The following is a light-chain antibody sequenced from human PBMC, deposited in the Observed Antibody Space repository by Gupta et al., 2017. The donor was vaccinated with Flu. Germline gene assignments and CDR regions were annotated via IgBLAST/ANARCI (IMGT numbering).Light chain of an antibody. J-gene: IGKJ1*01. CDR2: EVS. V-gene: IGKV2-30*01. CDR3: MQGTQWPWT. Sequence: DVVXXQSPLXLPVTLXQSASISCRSSQRLVFSDGNTYFNWFHQRPGQSPRRLIYEVSKRDSGVPDRFSGSGSDTDFTLKISRVEAEDVGIYYCMQGTQWPWTFGQGTKVEIK. CDR1: QRLVFSDGNTY.